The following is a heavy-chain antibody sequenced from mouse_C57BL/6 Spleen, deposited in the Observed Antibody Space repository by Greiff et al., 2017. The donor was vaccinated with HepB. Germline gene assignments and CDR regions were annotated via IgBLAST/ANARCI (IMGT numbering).Heavy chain of an antibody. CDR1: GYAFSSSW. Sequence: QVQLQQSGPELVKPGASVKISCKASGYAFSSSWMNWVKQRPGKGLEWIGRIYPGDGDTNYNGKFKGKATLTADKSSSTAYMQLSSLTSEDSAVYLCARGLLIYAMDYWGQGTSVTVSS. CDR3: ARGLLIYAMDY. V-gene: IGHV1-82*01. D-gene: IGHD2-3*01. J-gene: IGHJ4*01. CDR2: IYPGDGDT.